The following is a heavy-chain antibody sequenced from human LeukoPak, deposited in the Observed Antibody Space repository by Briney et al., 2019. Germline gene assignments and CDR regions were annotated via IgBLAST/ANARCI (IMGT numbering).Heavy chain of an antibody. CDR3: ARDPGLRDGYNFAFDI. V-gene: IGHV3-11*01. CDR1: RFTFNDYY. Sequence: PGGSLRLSCAASRFTFNDYYMSWIRQAPGKGLEWVSSISSTGTTIYYADSVKGRFTISRDNTKNSLYLQMNSLRAEDTAVYYCARDPGLRDGYNFAFDIWGQGTMVTVSS. CDR2: ISSTGTTI. D-gene: IGHD5-24*01. J-gene: IGHJ3*02.